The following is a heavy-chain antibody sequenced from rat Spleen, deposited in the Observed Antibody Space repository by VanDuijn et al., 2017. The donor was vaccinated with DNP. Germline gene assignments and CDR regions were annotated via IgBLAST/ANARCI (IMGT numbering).Heavy chain of an antibody. CDR2: INQDSRIT. J-gene: IGHJ2*01. Sequence: EVKLVESGGGLVQPGRSLKLSCAASGFNFNDYWMGWVRQAPGKGLEWIGEINQDSRITKYIPYLKDKISISRDNVQKNLYLQMNKVGSEDTATYYCAREAEGVNYWGQGVMVTVSS. CDR3: AREAEGVNY. CDR1: GFNFNDYW. V-gene: IGHV4-2*01. D-gene: IGHD1-11*01.